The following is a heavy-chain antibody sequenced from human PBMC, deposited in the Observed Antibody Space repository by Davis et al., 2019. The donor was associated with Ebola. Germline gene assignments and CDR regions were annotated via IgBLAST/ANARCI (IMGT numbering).Heavy chain of an antibody. J-gene: IGHJ6*02. CDR1: GFTFSGSA. CDR2: IRSKANSYAT. D-gene: IGHD3-16*02. Sequence: GESLKISCAASGFTFSGSAMHWVRQASGKGLAWVGRIRSKANSYATAYAASVKGRFTISRDDSKNTAYLQMNSLKTEDTAVYYCTREVSRGDVWGQGTTVTVSS. CDR3: TREVSRGDV. V-gene: IGHV3-73*01.